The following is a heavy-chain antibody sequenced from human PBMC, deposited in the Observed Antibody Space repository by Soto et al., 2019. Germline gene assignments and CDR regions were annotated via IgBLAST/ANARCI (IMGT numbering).Heavy chain of an antibody. CDR2: IDPSDSYT. Sequence: GESLKISCKVSGYSFTRYWIIWVRQMPGKGLEWMGRIDPSDSYTNYSPSFQGHVTISADKSISTAYLQWRSLKASDTAMYYCARSRGDSFYWFDPWGQGTLVTVSS. V-gene: IGHV5-10-1*01. CDR1: GYSFTRYW. J-gene: IGHJ5*02. D-gene: IGHD4-17*01. CDR3: ARSRGDSFYWFDP.